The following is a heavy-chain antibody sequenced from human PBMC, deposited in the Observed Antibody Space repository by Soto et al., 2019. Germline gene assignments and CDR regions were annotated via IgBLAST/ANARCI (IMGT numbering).Heavy chain of an antibody. CDR1: GGSISSGGYY. CDR2: IYYSGST. J-gene: IGHJ5*02. V-gene: IGHV4-31*03. Sequence: NPSETLSLTCTVSGGSISSGGYYWSWIRQHPGKGLEWIGYIYYSGSTYYNPSLKSRVTISVDTSKNQFSLKLSSVTAADTAVYYCAREVPESGGLIAAAGTGFDPWGQGTLVTVSS. D-gene: IGHD6-13*01. CDR3: AREVPESGGLIAAAGTGFDP.